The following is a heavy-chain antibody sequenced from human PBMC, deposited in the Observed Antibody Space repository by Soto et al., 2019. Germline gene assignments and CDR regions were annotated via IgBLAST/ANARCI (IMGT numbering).Heavy chain of an antibody. CDR1: GGSFSGYY. CDR2: INHSGST. CDR3: APGGYGEYDY. Sequence: SETLSLTCAVYGGSFSGYYWSWIRQPPGKGLEWIGEINHSGSTNYNPSLKSRVTISVDTSKNQFSLKLSSVTAADTAVYYCAPGGYGEYDYWGQGTLVTVSS. V-gene: IGHV4-34*01. D-gene: IGHD4-17*01. J-gene: IGHJ4*02.